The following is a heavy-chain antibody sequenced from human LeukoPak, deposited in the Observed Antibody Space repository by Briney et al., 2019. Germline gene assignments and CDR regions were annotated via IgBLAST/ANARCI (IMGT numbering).Heavy chain of an antibody. D-gene: IGHD2-15*01. V-gene: IGHV4-59*01. J-gene: IGHJ4*02. CDR1: GGSISTYY. CDR3: AREKSPDYCSGASCYFDY. CDR2: VYYSGST. Sequence: SETLSLTCTVSGGSISTYYWSWIRQPPGKGLEWIGYVYYSGSTNYNPSLMGRVTMSVDTSKKQFSLKLSSVTAADTAVYYCAREKSPDYCSGASCYFDYWGQGTLVTVS.